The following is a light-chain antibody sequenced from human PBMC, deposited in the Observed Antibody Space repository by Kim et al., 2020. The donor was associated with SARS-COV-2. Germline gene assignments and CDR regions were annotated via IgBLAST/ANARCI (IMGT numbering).Light chain of an antibody. V-gene: IGLV3-9*01. CDR1: NIGSRS. CDR2: RDG. CDR3: QVWDSNTSWV. J-gene: IGLJ3*02. Sequence: ALGQTASITCGGNNIGSRSVHWYQLKPGQAPVLVLYRDGNRPSGIPERFSGSKSGNTATLTITRAQGDDEADYFCQVWDSNTSWVFGGGTQLTVL.